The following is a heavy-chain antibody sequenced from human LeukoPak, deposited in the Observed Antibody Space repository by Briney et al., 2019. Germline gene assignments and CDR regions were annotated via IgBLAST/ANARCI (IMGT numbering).Heavy chain of an antibody. D-gene: IGHD2-15*01. V-gene: IGHV3-23*01. Sequence: GGSLRLSCAASGFTFSSYAMSWVRQAPGKGLEWVSAISSTGGTAYYADSVKGRFTISRDNSKNTLYLQMNSLRAEDTAIYYCAKNGDRGAYCSGGSCYPYYYYNMDVWGKGTTVTISS. CDR3: AKNGDRGAYCSGGSCYPYYYYNMDV. J-gene: IGHJ6*03. CDR1: GFTFSSYA. CDR2: ISSTGGTA.